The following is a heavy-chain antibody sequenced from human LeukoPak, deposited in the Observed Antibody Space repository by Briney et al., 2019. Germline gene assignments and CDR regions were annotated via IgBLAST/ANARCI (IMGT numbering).Heavy chain of an antibody. Sequence: ASVKVSCKTSGYTFTTYGISWVRQAPGQGLEWMGWISGSNGNTKYAQKVQGRVTMTTDTSTTTAYMEVRNLRSDDTAVYYCARDRDRMVQGVTALFDYWGQGTLVTVSS. D-gene: IGHD3-10*01. CDR1: GYTFTTYG. J-gene: IGHJ4*02. CDR3: ARDRDRMVQGVTALFDY. CDR2: ISGSNGNT. V-gene: IGHV1-18*04.